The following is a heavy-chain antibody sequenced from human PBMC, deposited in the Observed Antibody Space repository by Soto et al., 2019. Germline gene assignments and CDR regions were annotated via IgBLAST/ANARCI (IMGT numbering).Heavy chain of an antibody. V-gene: IGHV2-5*02. CDR3: AHKEFRTSSPFDF. J-gene: IGHJ4*02. Sequence: QITLKESRPALVKPTQTLTLTCTFSGFSLTTNGVGVAWIRQPPGKALEWLALINWDDDRHYNPSLTSRLTITKDTSKNQVVLTMTKMDPGDTATYYCAHKEFRTSSPFDFGGPGILVTVSS. CDR1: GFSLTTNGVG. CDR2: INWDDDR.